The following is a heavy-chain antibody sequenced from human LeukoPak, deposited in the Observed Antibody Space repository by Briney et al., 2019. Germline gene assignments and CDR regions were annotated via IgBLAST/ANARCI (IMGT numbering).Heavy chain of an antibody. Sequence: SETLSLTCTVSGGSISSYYWSWIRQPPGKGLEWIGYIYYSGSTNYNPSLKSRVTISVDTSKNQFSLKLTSVTTADTAVYYCARDRGGYSSSVFFYYWGGGTLVTVSS. CDR3: ARDRGGYSSSVFFYY. V-gene: IGHV4-59*01. D-gene: IGHD6-13*01. CDR2: IYYSGST. CDR1: GGSISSYY. J-gene: IGHJ4*02.